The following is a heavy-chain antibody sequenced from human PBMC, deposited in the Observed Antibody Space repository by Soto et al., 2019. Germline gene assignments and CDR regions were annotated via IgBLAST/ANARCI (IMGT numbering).Heavy chain of an antibody. J-gene: IGHJ4*02. Sequence: GGSLRLSCAASGFTFSSYAMHWVRQAPGKGLEWVAVISYDGSNKYYADSVKGRFTISRDNSKNTLYLQMNSLRAEDTAVYYCARSGGSCDDYWGQGTLVIVSS. CDR1: GFTFSSYA. CDR3: ARSGGSCDDY. V-gene: IGHV3-30-3*01. D-gene: IGHD2-15*01. CDR2: ISYDGSNK.